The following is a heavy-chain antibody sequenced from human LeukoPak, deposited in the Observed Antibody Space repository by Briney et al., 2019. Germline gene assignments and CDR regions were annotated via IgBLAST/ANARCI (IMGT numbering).Heavy chain of an antibody. CDR1: GGSISSSSYY. Sequence: SKTLSLTRTVSGGSISSSSYYWGWIRQPPGMGLEWIGSISYSGSTYYNPSLKSRVTISVDTSKNQFSLKLSSVTAADTAVYYCARRHSSGWYVIDYCGQGTLVTVSS. CDR2: ISYSGST. V-gene: IGHV4-39*01. CDR3: ARRHSSGWYVIDY. D-gene: IGHD6-19*01. J-gene: IGHJ4*02.